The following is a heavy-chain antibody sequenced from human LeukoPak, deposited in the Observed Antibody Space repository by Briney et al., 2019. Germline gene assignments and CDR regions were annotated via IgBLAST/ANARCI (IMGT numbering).Heavy chain of an antibody. J-gene: IGHJ5*02. D-gene: IGHD6-13*01. CDR3: ARDGLAVAAGVWFDP. Sequence: ASVKVSCKASGYTFTSYGISWVRQAPGQGLEWMGWINPNSGGTNYAQKFQGRVTMTRDTSISTAYMELSRLRSDDTAVYYCARDGLAVAAGVWFDPWGQGTLVTVSS. V-gene: IGHV1-2*02. CDR1: GYTFTSYG. CDR2: INPNSGGT.